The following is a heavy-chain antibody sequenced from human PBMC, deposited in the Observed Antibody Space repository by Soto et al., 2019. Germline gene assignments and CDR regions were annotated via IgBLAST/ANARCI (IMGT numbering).Heavy chain of an antibody. D-gene: IGHD1-7*01. CDR2: IWYDGSKK. CDR1: GFTFTNYG. V-gene: IGHV3-33*01. CDR3: ARDLSGTIDY. Sequence: QVQLVESGGGVVQPGRSLRLSCAASGFTFTNYGIHWVRQAPGKGLEWVAVIWYDGSKKNYADSVKGRFSISRDNSKNSLYVQMNSLRAEDTDVYFCARDLSGTIDYWGQGTLVTVSA. J-gene: IGHJ4*02.